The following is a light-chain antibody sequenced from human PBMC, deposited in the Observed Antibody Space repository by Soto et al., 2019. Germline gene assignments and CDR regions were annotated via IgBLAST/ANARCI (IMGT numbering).Light chain of an antibody. CDR3: QQYGSSPTWT. J-gene: IGKJ1*01. Sequence: EIVLTQSPGTLSLSPGERATLSCRASQSVGSSYLAWYQQQPGQAPRLLIYGASSRATGIPDRFSGSGSGTDFTLTISRLEHEDVAVYYCQQYGSSPTWTFGQGTKVEI. CDR2: GAS. V-gene: IGKV3-20*01. CDR1: QSVGSSY.